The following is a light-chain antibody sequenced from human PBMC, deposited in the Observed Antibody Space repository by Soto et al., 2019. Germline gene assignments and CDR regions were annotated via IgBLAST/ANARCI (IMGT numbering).Light chain of an antibody. CDR2: DAS. V-gene: IGKV3-11*01. CDR1: QSVSSY. J-gene: IGKJ2*01. Sequence: EIVLTQSPATLSLSPGERATLSCRATQSVSSYLAWYQQKPDQAPRLLIYDASNRATGIPARFSGSGSGTDFTLTISSLEPEDFEVYYCQQRSNWPYTFGQGTKLEIK. CDR3: QQRSNWPYT.